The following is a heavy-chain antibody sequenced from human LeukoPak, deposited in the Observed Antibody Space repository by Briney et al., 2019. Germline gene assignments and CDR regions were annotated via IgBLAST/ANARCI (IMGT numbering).Heavy chain of an antibody. D-gene: IGHD2-21*02. V-gene: IGHV3-23*01. J-gene: IGHJ4*02. CDR1: GFTFSNYA. Sequence: PGGSLRLSCAASGFTFSNYAMSWVRQAPGKGLEWVSAVSDSGSNTYYAGSVRGRFTISRDNSKNTLYLQIHSLRAEDTAVYYCAKGPIVVVTAMELEYWGRGTLVTVSS. CDR3: AKGPIVVVTAMELEY. CDR2: VSDSGSNT.